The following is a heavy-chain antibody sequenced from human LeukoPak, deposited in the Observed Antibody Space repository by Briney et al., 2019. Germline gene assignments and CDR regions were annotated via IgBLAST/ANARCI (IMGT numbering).Heavy chain of an antibody. J-gene: IGHJ4*02. CDR3: ARVAIAARGYYFDY. V-gene: IGHV4-59*01. Sequence: SETLSLTCTVSGGSISSYYWSWIRQPPGKGLEWIGYIYYSGSTNYNPSLKSRVTISVDTSKKQFSLKLSSVTAADTAVYYCARVAIAARGYYFDYWGQGTLVTVSS. D-gene: IGHD6-6*01. CDR2: IYYSGST. CDR1: GGSISSYY.